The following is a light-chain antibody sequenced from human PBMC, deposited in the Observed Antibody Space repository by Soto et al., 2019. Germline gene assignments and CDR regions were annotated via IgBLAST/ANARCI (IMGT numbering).Light chain of an antibody. CDR3: QQANSFPHT. Sequence: DIQMTQSPSSVSASVGDRVTITCRASQGISNWLAWYQQKPGRAPKLLIYAVSNLHSGVPSRFSGSGSGTHCTLTINSLQPEDFATYYCQQANSFPHTFGQGTKLEMK. CDR2: AVS. J-gene: IGKJ2*01. CDR1: QGISNW. V-gene: IGKV1-12*01.